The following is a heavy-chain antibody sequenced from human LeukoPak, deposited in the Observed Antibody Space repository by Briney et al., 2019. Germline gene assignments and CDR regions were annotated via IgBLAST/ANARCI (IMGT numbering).Heavy chain of an antibody. CDR1: GGSISSGGYS. CDR2: IYHSGST. Sequence: PSETLSLTCTVSGGSISSGGYSWSWIRQPPGKGLEWIGYIYHSGSTYYNPSLKSRVTISVDRPKNQFSLKLSSVTAADTAVYYCARGLSQELLSSREAYDAFDIWGQGTMVTVSS. V-gene: IGHV4-30-2*01. D-gene: IGHD2-15*01. CDR3: ARGLSQELLSSREAYDAFDI. J-gene: IGHJ3*02.